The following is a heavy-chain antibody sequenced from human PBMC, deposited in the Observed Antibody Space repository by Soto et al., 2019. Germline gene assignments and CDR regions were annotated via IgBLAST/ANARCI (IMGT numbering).Heavy chain of an antibody. J-gene: IGHJ5*02. Sequence: SETLSLTCTVSGGSISSGGYYWSWIRQHPGKGLEWIGYIYYSGSTYYNPSLKSRVTISVDTAKNQFSLKLSSVTAADTAVYYCARDRGDSLNWFDPWGQGTLVTVSS. D-gene: IGHD3-16*01. V-gene: IGHV4-31*03. CDR3: ARDRGDSLNWFDP. CDR1: GGSISSGGYY. CDR2: IYYSGST.